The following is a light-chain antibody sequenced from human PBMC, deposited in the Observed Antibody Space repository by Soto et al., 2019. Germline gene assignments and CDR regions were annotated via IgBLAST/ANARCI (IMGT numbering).Light chain of an antibody. CDR3: QQYGGSPIT. CDR1: QSVTTR. V-gene: IGKV3-20*01. Sequence: IVLTQSPGTLSLSPGERVTLSCRASQSVTTRLAWYQHKPGQAPRLLMSGASSRASGVPVRFSGSGSGTDFTLTISRLEPEEFALYYCQQYGGSPITVGLGTRLEI. CDR2: GAS. J-gene: IGKJ5*01.